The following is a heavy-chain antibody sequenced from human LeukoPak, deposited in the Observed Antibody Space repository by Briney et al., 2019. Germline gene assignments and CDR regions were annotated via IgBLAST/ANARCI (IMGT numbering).Heavy chain of an antibody. D-gene: IGHD5-18*01. V-gene: IGHV4-34*01. J-gene: IGHJ6*02. CDR1: GGSFSGYY. CDR2: INHSGST. CDR3: ARGWVRAMARSHYYGMDV. Sequence: KASETLSLTCAVYGGSFSGYYWSWIRRPPGKGLEWIGEINHSGSTNYNPSLKSRVTISVDTSKNQFSLKLSSVTAADTAVYYCARGWVRAMARSHYYGMDVWGQGTTVTVSS.